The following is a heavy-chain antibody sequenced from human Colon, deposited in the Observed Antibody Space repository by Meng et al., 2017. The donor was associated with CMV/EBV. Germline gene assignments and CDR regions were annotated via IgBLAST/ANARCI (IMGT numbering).Heavy chain of an antibody. CDR2: IYRDGGT. V-gene: IGHV3-66*02. D-gene: IGHD7-27*01. CDR1: GFSVSSSN. Sequence: GESLKISCTASGFSVSSSNMTWVRQAPGQGLEWVSVIYRDGGTNDADSVKGRFTMSRDNSRNTVYLQMNDLRVEDTAVYYCARASAWGKNFDYWGQGTLVTVSS. CDR3: ARASAWGKNFDY. J-gene: IGHJ4*02.